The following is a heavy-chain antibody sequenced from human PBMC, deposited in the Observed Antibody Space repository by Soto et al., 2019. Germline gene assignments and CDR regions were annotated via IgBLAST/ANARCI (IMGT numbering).Heavy chain of an antibody. Sequence: GSLRLSCAASGFTVSSSYMSWVRQAPGKGLERVSVIYSDGSTYYADSVKGRFTISRDNSENTLYLQMNSLRAEDTAVYYCARHPSHSIAGHYYGMDVWGQGTTVTVSS. D-gene: IGHD3-22*01. CDR2: IYSDGST. V-gene: IGHV3-53*01. CDR1: GFTVSSSY. CDR3: ARHPSHSIAGHYYGMDV. J-gene: IGHJ6*02.